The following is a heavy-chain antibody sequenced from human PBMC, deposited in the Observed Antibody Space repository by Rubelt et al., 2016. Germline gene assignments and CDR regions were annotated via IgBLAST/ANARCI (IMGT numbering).Heavy chain of an antibody. CDR1: GASISIFY. V-gene: IGHV4-4*07. CDR3: ARGGGSRWYYFDY. J-gene: IGHJ4*02. CDR2: VDPSGST. D-gene: IGHD6-13*01. Sequence: LSLTCTVSGASISIFYWSWIRQSAGQGLEWIGRVDPSGSTNSNPSLKSRITMSVDTSKTQFSLKLNSVTAADTADYFCARGGGSRWYYFDYWGQGTLVTVSS.